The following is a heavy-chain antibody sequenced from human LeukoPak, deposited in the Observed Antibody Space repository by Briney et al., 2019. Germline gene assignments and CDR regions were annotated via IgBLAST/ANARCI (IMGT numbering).Heavy chain of an antibody. V-gene: IGHV4-30-4*01. CDR3: AKGGVGGYDYFDS. D-gene: IGHD5-12*01. J-gene: IGHJ4*02. Sequence: SQTLSLTCTVSGGSISSDDYYWSWIRQPPGKGLEWIGHITYSGSTDYSPSLRSRVTMSVDTSKNQFSLKLNSVTAAETAMYFCAKGGVGGYDYFDSWGQGILVAVSS. CDR2: ITYSGST. CDR1: GGSISSDDYY.